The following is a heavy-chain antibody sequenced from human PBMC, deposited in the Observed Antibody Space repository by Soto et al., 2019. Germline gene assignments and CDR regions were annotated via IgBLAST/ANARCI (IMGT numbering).Heavy chain of an antibody. V-gene: IGHV1-8*01. J-gene: IGHJ4*02. CDR2: MNPNRGNT. CDR1: GYTFTSYD. D-gene: IGHD6-6*01. CDR3: ARGAEQLVLGVDS. Sequence: QVQLVQSGAEVKKPGASVKVSCKSSGYTFTSYDITWVRQATGQGLEWMGWMNPNRGNTGYAQKFQGRVTMTRNTSIRTAYMELRRLRSEYTAVYYCARGAEQLVLGVDSWGQGTLVTVSS.